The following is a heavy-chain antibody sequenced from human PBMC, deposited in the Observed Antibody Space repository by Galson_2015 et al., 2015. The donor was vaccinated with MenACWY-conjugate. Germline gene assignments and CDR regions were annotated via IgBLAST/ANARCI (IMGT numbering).Heavy chain of an antibody. CDR2: IKSQTDGGKI. CDR1: AFTFSNAY. D-gene: IGHD2-21*01. Sequence: SLRLSCAGSAFTFSNAYMSWGRQAPGKGLEWVGRIKSQTDGGKIDYAAPVKGRFTISRDDSKNTLYLQMNSLKIEDTAVYYCTTHKPDSWGGLLFHFYMDVWGKGTTVTVSS. V-gene: IGHV3-15*01. J-gene: IGHJ6*03. CDR3: TTHKPDSWGGLLFHFYMDV.